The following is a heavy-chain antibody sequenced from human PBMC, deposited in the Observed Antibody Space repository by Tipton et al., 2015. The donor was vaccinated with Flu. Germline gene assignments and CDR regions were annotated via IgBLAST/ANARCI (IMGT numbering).Heavy chain of an antibody. CDR2: IYYSGST. CDR1: GGSISSYY. J-gene: IGHJ4*02. Sequence: GLVKPSETLSLTCTVSGGSISSYYWSWIRQPPGKGLEWIGYIYYSGSTNYNPSLKSRVTISVDTSKNQFSLKLNSVTAADTAVYYCASLQLAPHWDTTIYYFDYWGQGTLVTVSS. D-gene: IGHD3-3*01. CDR3: ASLQLAPHWDTTIYYFDY. V-gene: IGHV4-59*12.